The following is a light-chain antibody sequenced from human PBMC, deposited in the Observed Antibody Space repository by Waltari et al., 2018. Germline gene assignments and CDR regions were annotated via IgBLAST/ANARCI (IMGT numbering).Light chain of an antibody. J-gene: IGKJ1*01. Sequence: EIVLTQSPCTLSLSPVESATLSCRASQSISKYLAWYQQRPGQAPRLLIYAASNRATGIPDRFSGGGSGTDFSLTISRLEPEDFAVYYCQHHVRLPATFGQGTKVEIK. CDR3: QHHVRLPAT. CDR2: AAS. V-gene: IGKV3-20*01. CDR1: QSISKY.